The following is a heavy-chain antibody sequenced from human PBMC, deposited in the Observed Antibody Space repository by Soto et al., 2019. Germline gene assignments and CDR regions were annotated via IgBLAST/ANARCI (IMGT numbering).Heavy chain of an antibody. CDR1: GFSLTTRGVG. V-gene: IGHV2-5*02. CDR3: AHIPNYYQYDWFDP. D-gene: IGHD3-16*01. CDR2: IYWDDDT. Sequence: QITLKESGPTLVKPTQTLTLTCTFSGFSLTTRGVGVGWIRQPPGKALECLALIYWDDDTRYSPSLQSRLSITKDTSKNQVVLTMTNVDHVDTATYYCAHIPNYYQYDWFDPWGQGTLVSVSS. J-gene: IGHJ5*02.